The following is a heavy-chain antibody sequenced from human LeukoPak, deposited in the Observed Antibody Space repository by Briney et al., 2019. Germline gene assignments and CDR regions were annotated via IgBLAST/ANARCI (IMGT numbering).Heavy chain of an antibody. CDR2: IKPDGSDK. V-gene: IGHV3-7*01. Sequence: GVSLRLSCAASGFTFSNYWMSWVRQAPGKGLEWVANIKPDGSDKYYVDSVKGRFIISRDNAKNSLYLQMNSLRAEDTAVYYCAREDMWAFDIWGQGTMVTVSS. CDR3: AREDMWAFDI. J-gene: IGHJ3*02. CDR1: GFTFSNYW. D-gene: IGHD2-15*01.